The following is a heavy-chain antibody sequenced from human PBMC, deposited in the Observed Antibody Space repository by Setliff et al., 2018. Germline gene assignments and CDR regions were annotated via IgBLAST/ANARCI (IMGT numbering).Heavy chain of an antibody. V-gene: IGHV4-39*01. CDR3: ASHPRVTIFGVVAFDY. CDR2: ISSSGST. J-gene: IGHJ4*02. D-gene: IGHD3-3*01. Sequence: SETLSLTCTVSGDSISTNSYYWGWIRQPPGKGLEWIGSISSSGSTYYNPPLKRQVTISVDTSQNQFSLKLSSVTAADTAAYYCASHPRVTIFGVVAFDYWGQGILVTVSS. CDR1: GDSISTNSYY.